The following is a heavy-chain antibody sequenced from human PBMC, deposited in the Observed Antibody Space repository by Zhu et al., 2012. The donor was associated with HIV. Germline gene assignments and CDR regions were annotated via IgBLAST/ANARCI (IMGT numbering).Heavy chain of an antibody. D-gene: IGHD6-13*01. CDR2: IAYSENT. CDR3: ARTPGAAEFDS. CDR1: GYSISSADY. J-gene: IGHJ4*02. V-gene: IGHV4-38-2*02. Sequence: QVQLQESGPGLVKPPETLSLTCTISGYSISSADYWAWIRQTPGKELEWLGTIAYSENTHYNPSLDSRVTISLDASKNQFSLTMSSATAADTAVYYCARTPGAAEFDSWGQGVLVTVSS.